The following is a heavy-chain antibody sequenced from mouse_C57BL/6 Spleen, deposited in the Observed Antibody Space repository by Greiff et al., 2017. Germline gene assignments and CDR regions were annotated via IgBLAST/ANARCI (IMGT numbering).Heavy chain of an antibody. CDR2: INPSSGYT. D-gene: IGHD2-5*01. V-gene: IGHV1-4*01. J-gene: IGHJ4*01. CDR1: GYTFTSYT. CDR3: AREHSNPFMDY. Sequence: VQLQQSGAELARPGASVKMSCKASGYTFTSYTMHWVKQRPGQGLEWIGYINPSSGYTKYNQKFKDKATLTADKSSSTAYMQLSSLTSEDSAVYYCAREHSNPFMDYWGQGTSVTVSS.